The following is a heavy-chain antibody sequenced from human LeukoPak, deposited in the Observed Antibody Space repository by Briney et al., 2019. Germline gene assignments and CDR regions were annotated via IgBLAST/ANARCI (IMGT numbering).Heavy chain of an antibody. Sequence: GGSLRLSCAASGFTFSSYGMSWVRQAPGKGLEWVANIKEDGSEKYYVDSVKGRFTISRDNAKNSLSLQVNSLSAEDTAVYYCARSRSGYYEDYWGQGTPVTVSS. D-gene: IGHD3-22*01. CDR3: ARSRSGYYEDY. CDR2: IKEDGSEK. CDR1: GFTFSSYG. V-gene: IGHV3-7*01. J-gene: IGHJ4*02.